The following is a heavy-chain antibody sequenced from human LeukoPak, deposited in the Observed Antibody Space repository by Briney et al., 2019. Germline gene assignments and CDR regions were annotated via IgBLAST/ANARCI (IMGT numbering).Heavy chain of an antibody. V-gene: IGHV1-69*02. D-gene: IGHD3-22*01. Sequence: SVKVSCKASGGTFSSYTISWVRQAPGQGLEWMGGIIPILGIANYAEKFQGRVTITADKSTSTAYMELSSLRSEDTAVYYCALTTYYDSSGYYPYYFDYWGQGTLVTVSS. CDR2: IIPILGIA. J-gene: IGHJ4*02. CDR1: GGTFSSYT. CDR3: ALTTYYDSSGYYPYYFDY.